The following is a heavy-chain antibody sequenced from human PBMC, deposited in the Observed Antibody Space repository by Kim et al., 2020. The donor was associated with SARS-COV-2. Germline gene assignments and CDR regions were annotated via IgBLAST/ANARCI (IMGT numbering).Heavy chain of an antibody. J-gene: IGHJ5*02. Sequence: AQKFQGRVTMTRDTATSTVYMELSSLRSEDTAVYYCARAGHLPLNWFDPWGQGTLVTVSS. CDR3: ARAGHLPLNWFDP. V-gene: IGHV1-46*01. D-gene: IGHD3-3*02.